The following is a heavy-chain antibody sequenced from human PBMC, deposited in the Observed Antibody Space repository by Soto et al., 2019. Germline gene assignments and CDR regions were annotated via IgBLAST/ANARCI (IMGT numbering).Heavy chain of an antibody. CDR2: IYTSGST. Sequence: KTSETLSLTCTVSGGSVSSYYWSWIRQPAGKGLEWIGRIYTSGSTNYNPSLKSRVTMSVDTSKNQFSLKLSSVTAADTAVYYCARDRGARGLWNMDYYYYYGMDVWGQGTTVTVSS. V-gene: IGHV4-4*07. CDR1: GGSVSSYY. CDR3: ARDRGARGLWNMDYYYYYGMDV. D-gene: IGHD1-1*01. J-gene: IGHJ6*02.